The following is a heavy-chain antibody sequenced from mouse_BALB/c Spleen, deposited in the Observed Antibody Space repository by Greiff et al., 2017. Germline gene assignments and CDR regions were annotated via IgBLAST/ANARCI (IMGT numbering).Heavy chain of an antibody. CDR3: AVYYGYLYYAMDY. V-gene: IGHV1-7*01. D-gene: IGHD1-2*01. J-gene: IGHJ4*01. CDR2: INPSTGYT. Sequence: VKLMESGAELAKPGASVKMSCKASGYTFTSYWMHWVKQRPGQGLEWIGYINPSTGYTEYNQKFKDKATLTADKSSSTAYMQLSSLTSEDSAVYYCAVYYGYLYYAMDYWGQGTSVTVSS. CDR1: GYTFTSYW.